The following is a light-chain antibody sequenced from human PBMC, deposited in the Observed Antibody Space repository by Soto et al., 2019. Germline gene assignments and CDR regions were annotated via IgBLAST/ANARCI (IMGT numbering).Light chain of an antibody. V-gene: IGKV3-20*01. CDR1: QSVTSRY. Sequence: EIVLTQSPGTLSLSPGEGATLSCRASQSVTSRYLAWYQQKFGQAPRLLIYGASSRATGIPDRFSGSGSGTDFSLTISRLEAEDFAVYYCQQYVSPLPSTFGQGTKLEIK. J-gene: IGKJ2*01. CDR3: QQYVSPLPST. CDR2: GAS.